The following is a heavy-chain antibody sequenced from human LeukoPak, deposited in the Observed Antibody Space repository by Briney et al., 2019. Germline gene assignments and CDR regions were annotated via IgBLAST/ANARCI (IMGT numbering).Heavy chain of an antibody. D-gene: IGHD1-26*01. CDR2: INHSGST. CDR1: GGSFSGYY. V-gene: IGHV4-34*01. Sequence: PSETLSLSCAVYGGSFSGYYWSWIRQPPGKGLEWIGEINHSGSTNYNPSLKSRVTISVDTSKNQFSLKLSSVTAADTAVYYCARRPGPYSGSYFPYYYYYGMDVWGQGTTVTVSS. J-gene: IGHJ6*02. CDR3: ARRPGPYSGSYFPYYYYYGMDV.